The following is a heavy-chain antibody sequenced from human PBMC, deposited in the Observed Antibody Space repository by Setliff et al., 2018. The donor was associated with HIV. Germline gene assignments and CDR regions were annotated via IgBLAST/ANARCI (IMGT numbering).Heavy chain of an antibody. D-gene: IGHD6-19*01. CDR1: GYTFSSYW. V-gene: IGHV3-7*05. CDR3: ANMQWASNAWYSFDY. CDR2: IQQHGSEI. J-gene: IGHJ4*02. Sequence: GGSLRLSCAASGYTFSSYWMAWVRQCPGKGLEWVANIQQHGSEIHYVASVEGRFTISRDNAKNSLYPQMNSLRAEETAVYYCANMQWASNAWYSFDYWGQGALVTVSS.